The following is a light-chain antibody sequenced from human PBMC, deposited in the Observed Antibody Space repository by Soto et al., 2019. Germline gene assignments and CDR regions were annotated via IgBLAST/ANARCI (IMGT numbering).Light chain of an antibody. CDR3: QQYNNWPPWT. J-gene: IGKJ1*01. CDR1: QSVSSN. Sequence: EIVMTQSPGTLSLSLGETATLSCGASQSVSSNLAWYQQNPGQAPRLLIYGASTRATDIPARFSGSGSGTEFTLTISGLQSEDFAVYYCQQYNNWPPWTFGQGTKVDIK. V-gene: IGKV3D-15*01. CDR2: GAS.